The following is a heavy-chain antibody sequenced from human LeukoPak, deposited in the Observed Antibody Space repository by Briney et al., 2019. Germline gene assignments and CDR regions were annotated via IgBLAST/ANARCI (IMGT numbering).Heavy chain of an antibody. CDR1: GFTFNRYW. V-gene: IGHV3-7*01. Sequence: GGSLRLSCAASGFTFNRYWMSWVRQAPGKGLEWVADINQDGSVKYYVDSVKGRFTIYRDNAKNLLYVQMNSLRADDTALYYCARPGGFGVQPLDFWGQGTLVTVSS. CDR2: INQDGSVK. D-gene: IGHD3-10*01. CDR3: ARPGGFGVQPLDF. J-gene: IGHJ4*02.